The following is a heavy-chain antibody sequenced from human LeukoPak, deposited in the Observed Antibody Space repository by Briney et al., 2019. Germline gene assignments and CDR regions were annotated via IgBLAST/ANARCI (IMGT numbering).Heavy chain of an antibody. CDR1: GGTFSSYA. CDR3: ARENSGYSGYDSPGPYSSGWYYFDY. Sequence: SVKVSCKASGGTFSSYAISWVRQAPGQGLEWMGRIIPILGIANYAQKFQGRVTITADTSTSTAYMELSSLRSEDTAVYYCARENSGYSGYDSPGPYSSGWYYFDYWGQGTLVTVSS. V-gene: IGHV1-69*04. CDR2: IIPILGIA. J-gene: IGHJ4*02. D-gene: IGHD5-12*01.